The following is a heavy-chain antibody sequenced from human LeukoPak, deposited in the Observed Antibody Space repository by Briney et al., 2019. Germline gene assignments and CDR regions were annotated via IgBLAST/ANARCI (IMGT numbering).Heavy chain of an antibody. Sequence: PSQTLSLTCTVSGGSISSGDYYWSWIRQPPGTGLEWLGYIYYSGSTYYNPSLKSRVTISVDTSKNQFSLKLSSVTAADTAVYYCARAPVVVTGLWFDPWGQGTLVTVSS. CDR2: IYYSGST. CDR1: GGSISSGDYY. V-gene: IGHV4-30-4*01. J-gene: IGHJ5*02. D-gene: IGHD2-21*02. CDR3: ARAPVVVTGLWFDP.